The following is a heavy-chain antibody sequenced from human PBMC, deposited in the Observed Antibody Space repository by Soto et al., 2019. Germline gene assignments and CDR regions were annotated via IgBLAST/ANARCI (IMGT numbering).Heavy chain of an antibody. CDR3: AEDFAPRLRFLEWPWDAFDI. CDR2: ISWNSGSI. CDR1: GFTFDDYA. J-gene: IGHJ3*02. D-gene: IGHD3-3*01. V-gene: IGHV3-9*01. Sequence: PGGSLRLSCAASGFTFDDYAMHWVRQAPGKGLEWVSGISWNSGSIGYADSVKGRFTISRDNAKNSLYLQMNSLRAEDTALYYCAEDFAPRLRFLEWPWDAFDIWGQGTMVTVSS.